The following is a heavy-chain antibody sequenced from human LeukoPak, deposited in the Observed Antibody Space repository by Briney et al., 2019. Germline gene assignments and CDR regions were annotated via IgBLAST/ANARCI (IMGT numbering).Heavy chain of an antibody. Sequence: GGSLRLSCAASGFTFSSYDMHWVRHATGKGLEWVSAIGTAGDTYYPGSVKGRFTISRENAKNSLYLQMNSLRAGDTAVYYCARFTQGSSGWYALDYWGQGTLVTVSS. V-gene: IGHV3-13*01. J-gene: IGHJ4*02. D-gene: IGHD6-19*01. CDR2: IGTAGDT. CDR3: ARFTQGSSGWYALDY. CDR1: GFTFSSYD.